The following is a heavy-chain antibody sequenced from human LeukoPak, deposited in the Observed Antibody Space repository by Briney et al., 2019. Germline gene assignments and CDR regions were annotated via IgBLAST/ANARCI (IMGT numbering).Heavy chain of an antibody. D-gene: IGHD3-10*01. CDR3: ARRPVVRGVRDHFDY. J-gene: IGHJ4*02. Sequence: PGGSLRLSCAASGFTFSNAYMNWVRQAPGKGLEWVGEIYHSGSTNYNPSLKSRVTISVDKSKNQFSLKLSSVTAADTAVYYCARRPVVRGVRDHFDYWGQGTLVTVSS. CDR1: GFTFSNAY. V-gene: IGHV4-34*01. CDR2: IYHSGST.